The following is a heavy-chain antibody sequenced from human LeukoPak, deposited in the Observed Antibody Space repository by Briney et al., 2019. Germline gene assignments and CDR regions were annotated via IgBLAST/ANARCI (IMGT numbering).Heavy chain of an antibody. Sequence: SETLSLTCGVYDESFSGYYWSWIRQPPGKGLEWIGEINQSGSTNYNPSLKSRVTISVDTSKNQFPLKLSSVTAADTAVYYCASGSIAAAGTRVSWFDPWGQGTLVTVSS. V-gene: IGHV4-34*01. D-gene: IGHD6-13*01. CDR1: DESFSGYY. CDR3: ASGSIAAAGTRVSWFDP. CDR2: INQSGST. J-gene: IGHJ5*02.